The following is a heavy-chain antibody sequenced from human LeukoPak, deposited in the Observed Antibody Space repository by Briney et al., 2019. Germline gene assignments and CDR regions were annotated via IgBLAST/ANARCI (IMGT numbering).Heavy chain of an antibody. D-gene: IGHD5-12*01. V-gene: IGHV3-7*01. CDR2: IKQDGSEK. Sequence: GGSLRLSCAASGFTFSSYWMSWVRQAPGKGLEWVANIKQDGSEKYYVDSVKGRFTISRDNDNAKDSLYQQMNSLRAEDTAVYYCARARSIRVFDIWGQGTMVTVSS. CDR1: GFTFSSYW. CDR3: ARARSIRVFDI. J-gene: IGHJ3*02.